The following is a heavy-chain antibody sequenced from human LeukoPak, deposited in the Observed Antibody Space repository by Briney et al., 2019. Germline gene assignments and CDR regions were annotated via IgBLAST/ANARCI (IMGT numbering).Heavy chain of an antibody. CDR2: INHSGST. V-gene: IGHV4-34*01. Sequence: PSETLSLTCAVYGGSFSGYYWSWIRQPPGKGLEWIGEINHSGSTNYNPSLKSRVTISVDTSKNQFSLKLSSVTAADTAVYYCAELGITMNGGVWGKGTTVTISS. D-gene: IGHD3-10*02. CDR3: AELGITMNGGV. J-gene: IGHJ6*04. CDR1: GGSFSGYY.